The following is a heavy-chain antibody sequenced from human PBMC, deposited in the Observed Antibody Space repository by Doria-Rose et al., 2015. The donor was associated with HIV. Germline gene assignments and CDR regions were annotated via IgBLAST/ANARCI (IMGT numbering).Heavy chain of an antibody. D-gene: IGHD2-15*01. CDR2: NYNSVST. V-gene: IGHV4-59*01. CDR1: GGSISSYY. CDR3: ARGPNGGYCSGGTCLRFDY. Sequence: QVQLVQSGPGLVKPSETLSLTCTVSGGSISSYYWSWIRQPPGKGLEWIGHNYNSVSTNYNPYLKSRVTISLDTSKNQFSLKVSSVTAADTAVYFCARGPNGGYCSGGTCLRFDYWGQGTLVTVSS. J-gene: IGHJ4*02.